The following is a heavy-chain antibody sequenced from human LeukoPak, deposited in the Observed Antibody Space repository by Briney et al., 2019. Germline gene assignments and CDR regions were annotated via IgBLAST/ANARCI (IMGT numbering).Heavy chain of an antibody. Sequence: GGSLRLSCAASGFTFSSYAMSWVRQPPGKGLEWVSGISWNSGTIDYADSVRGRFTISRDNAKNSLYLQMDSLRVEDTAFYYCAKDNRRHYTSGPNPDSLHWGQGALVTVSS. V-gene: IGHV3-9*01. J-gene: IGHJ4*02. D-gene: IGHD6-19*01. CDR1: GFTFSSYA. CDR2: ISWNSGTI. CDR3: AKDNRRHYTSGPNPDSLH.